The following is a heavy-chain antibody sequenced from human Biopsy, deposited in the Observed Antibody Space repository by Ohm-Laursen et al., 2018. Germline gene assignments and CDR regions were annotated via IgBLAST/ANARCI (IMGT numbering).Heavy chain of an antibody. CDR2: IMSLYNTT. J-gene: IGHJ5*02. CDR3: ARADPPLFYYGSGSSNWFDP. Sequence: SVKVSCKPSGGMFNSYTINWLRQAPGQGLQWMGGIMSLYNTTNYAQKFWDRITVTADKSTNTVYMTLSSLTSEDTAVYFCARADPPLFYYGSGSSNWFDPWGQGTLVTVSS. V-gene: IGHV1-69*06. D-gene: IGHD3-10*01. CDR1: GGMFNSYT.